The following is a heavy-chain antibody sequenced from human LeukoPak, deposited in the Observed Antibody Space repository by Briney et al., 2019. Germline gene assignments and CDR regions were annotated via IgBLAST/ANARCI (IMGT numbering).Heavy chain of an antibody. CDR3: ARLRDPNIRYFEY. CDR2: IYPGDSDT. J-gene: IGHJ4*02. CDR1: GYIFNNFW. V-gene: IGHV5-51*01. D-gene: IGHD3-9*01. Sequence: GESLKISCKGVGYIFNNFWIAWVRQMPGKGLEWMGIIYPGDSDTRYSPSFQGQVTISADKSISTAYLQWSSLKASDTAMYYCARLRDPNIRYFEYWGQGTLVTVSS.